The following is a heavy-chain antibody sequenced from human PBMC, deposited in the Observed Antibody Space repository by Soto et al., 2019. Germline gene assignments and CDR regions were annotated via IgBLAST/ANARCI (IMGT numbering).Heavy chain of an antibody. CDR1: GFTFRNYG. Sequence: GGSLRLSCAASGFTFRNYGMNWVRQAPGKGLEWVSYIGIGSSTKYYADSVKGRFTISRDNAKNSLYLQMNSLRAEDTAVYYCAKGPAIVLVPAAMNYYYGMDVWGQGTTVTVSS. D-gene: IGHD2-2*01. CDR2: IGIGSSTK. J-gene: IGHJ6*02. CDR3: AKGPAIVLVPAAMNYYYGMDV. V-gene: IGHV3-48*01.